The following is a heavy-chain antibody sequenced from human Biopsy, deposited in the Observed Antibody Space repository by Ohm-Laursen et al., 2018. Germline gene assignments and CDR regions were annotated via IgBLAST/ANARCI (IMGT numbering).Heavy chain of an antibody. V-gene: IGHV4-59*08. CDR2: TSYSRDT. CDR1: GGSISGSS. D-gene: IGHD6-19*01. Sequence: SGTLSLTCTVSGGSISGSSWSWIRQAPGKGLEWIGYTSYSRDTNYNPSLKSRITISVDTSKNQFSLKLTSVTAADTAVYYCAKHGSGWTGDDAFHIWGQGTMVTVSS. CDR3: AKHGSGWTGDDAFHI. J-gene: IGHJ3*02.